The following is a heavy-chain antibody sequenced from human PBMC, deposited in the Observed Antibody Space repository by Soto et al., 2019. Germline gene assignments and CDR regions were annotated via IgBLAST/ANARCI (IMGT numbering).Heavy chain of an antibody. V-gene: IGHV3-23*01. CDR2: ISGSGGST. CDR3: AKTDMVRGVIKYYYYYGMDV. Sequence: GGSLRLSCAASGFTFSSYAMSWVRQAPGKGLEWVSAISGSGGSTYYADSVKGRFTISRDNSKNTLYLQMNSLRAEDTAVYYCAKTDMVRGVIKYYYYYGMDVWGQGTTVTVSS. CDR1: GFTFSSYA. J-gene: IGHJ6*02. D-gene: IGHD3-10*01.